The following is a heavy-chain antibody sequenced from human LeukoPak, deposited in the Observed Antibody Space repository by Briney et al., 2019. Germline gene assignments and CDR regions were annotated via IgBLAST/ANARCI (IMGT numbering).Heavy chain of an antibody. D-gene: IGHD3-22*01. Sequence: SETLSLTCTVSGGSISSRSYYWGWIRQSPGKGLEWIGAIYYSGSTFYNPSLESRVTMSVDTSKNQFYPKLSSVTAADTAVCYCAAGGYYDSTGPKGVDYWGQGTLVTVSS. J-gene: IGHJ4*02. V-gene: IGHV4-39*01. CDR2: IYYSGST. CDR1: GGSISSRSYY. CDR3: AAGGYYDSTGPKGVDY.